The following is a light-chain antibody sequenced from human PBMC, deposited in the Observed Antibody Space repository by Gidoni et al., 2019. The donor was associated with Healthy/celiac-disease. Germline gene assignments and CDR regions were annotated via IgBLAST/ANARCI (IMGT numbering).Light chain of an antibody. Sequence: DIQLTQSPSFLSASVGDRVTITCRASQGISSYLAWYQQKPGKAPKLLIYAASTLQSGVPSRFSGSGSGTEFTLTISSLQPEDFATYYCQQLNSYPIFXPXTKVDIQ. CDR3: QQLNSYPI. V-gene: IGKV1-9*01. CDR2: AAS. CDR1: QGISSY. J-gene: IGKJ3*01.